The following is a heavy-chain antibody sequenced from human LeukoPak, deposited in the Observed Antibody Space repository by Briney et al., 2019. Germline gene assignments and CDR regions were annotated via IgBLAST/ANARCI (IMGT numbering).Heavy chain of an antibody. CDR3: AKDERLLPTWY. D-gene: IGHD3-3*01. J-gene: IGHJ4*02. Sequence: GGSLRLSCAASGFTFRSYAMSWVRQAPGKGLEWVSAICGSGGRTYSAASVKGRFTISRDNSKNTLYLQMNSLRAEDTAVYYCAKDERLLPTWYLGQGTLVTVSS. CDR2: ICGSGGRT. CDR1: GFTFRSYA. V-gene: IGHV3-23*01.